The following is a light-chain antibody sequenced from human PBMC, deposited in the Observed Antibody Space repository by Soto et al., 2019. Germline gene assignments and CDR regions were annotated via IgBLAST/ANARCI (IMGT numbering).Light chain of an antibody. CDR3: SSYTSSSTPV. J-gene: IGLJ2*01. V-gene: IGLV2-14*01. CDR2: DVS. CDR1: SSDVGGYNY. Sequence: QSVLTQPASVSGSPGQSITISCTGTSSDVGGYNYVSWYQQHPGKAPKLMIYDVSNRPSGVSNRFSGSKSGRTASLTISGLQAEDEGDYYCSSYTSSSTPVFGGGTQLTVL.